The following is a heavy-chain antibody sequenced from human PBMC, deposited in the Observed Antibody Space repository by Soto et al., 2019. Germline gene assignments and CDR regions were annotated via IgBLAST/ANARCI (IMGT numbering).Heavy chain of an antibody. Sequence: QVQLQQWGAGLLKPSETLSLTCAVYGGSFSGYYWSWIRQPPGKGLEWIGEINHSGSTNYDPSLKSRVTISVDTSKNQFSLKLSSVTAADTAVYYCARLNYYGSGSQGDYWGQGSLVTVSS. V-gene: IGHV4-34*01. J-gene: IGHJ4*02. CDR3: ARLNYYGSGSQGDY. D-gene: IGHD3-10*01. CDR2: INHSGST. CDR1: GGSFSGYY.